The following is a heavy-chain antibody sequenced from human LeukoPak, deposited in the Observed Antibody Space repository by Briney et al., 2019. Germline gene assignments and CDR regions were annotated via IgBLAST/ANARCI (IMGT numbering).Heavy chain of an antibody. Sequence: SETLSLTCTVSGGSIGSYFWSWIRQPPGKGLEWIGYNSGSTKYNPSLKSRVTISVDTSKNQLSLKLSSVTAADTAVHYCARDSGYGHDAFDIWGQGTMVTVSS. V-gene: IGHV4-59*12. CDR3: ARDSGYGHDAFDI. J-gene: IGHJ3*02. CDR2: NSGST. D-gene: IGHD5-12*01. CDR1: GGSIGSYF.